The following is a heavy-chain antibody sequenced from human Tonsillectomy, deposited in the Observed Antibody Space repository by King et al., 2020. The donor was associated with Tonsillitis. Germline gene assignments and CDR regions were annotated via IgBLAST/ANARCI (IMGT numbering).Heavy chain of an antibody. V-gene: IGHV6-1*01. CDR3: ARDLSGSTYGSDAFDV. J-gene: IGHJ3*01. CDR1: GDSVSSKNAA. Sequence: VQLQQSGPGLVKPSETLSVPCVISGDSVSSKNAAWNWIRPSPSRGLEWLGRTYYRSKWYTDYAVSVDRRMTIRPDTSKNQFSLQLNFVTPEDTALYFCARDLSGSTYGSDAFDVWGQGTMVTVSS. CDR2: TYYRSKWYT. D-gene: IGHD1-26*01.